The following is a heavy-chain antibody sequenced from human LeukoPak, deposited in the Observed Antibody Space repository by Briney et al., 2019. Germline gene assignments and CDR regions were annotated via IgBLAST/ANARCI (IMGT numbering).Heavy chain of an antibody. D-gene: IGHD2-15*01. Sequence: GGSLRLSCAASGFTFSSYWMSWVRQAPGKGLEWVSSISSSSSYIYYADSVKGRFTISRDNAKNSLYLQMNSLRAEDTAVYYCARGTDGYCSVWGQGTLVTVSS. V-gene: IGHV3-21*01. CDR3: ARGTDGYCSV. CDR2: ISSSSSYI. CDR1: GFTFSSYW. J-gene: IGHJ4*02.